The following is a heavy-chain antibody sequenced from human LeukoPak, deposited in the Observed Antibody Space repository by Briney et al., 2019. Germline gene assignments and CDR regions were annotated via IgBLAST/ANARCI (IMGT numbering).Heavy chain of an antibody. J-gene: IGHJ4*02. D-gene: IGHD5-24*01. CDR1: GFTFSNYA. CDR2: ISGSGGNT. Sequence: GGCVRLSCAASGFTFSNYAMSWVRQVPGKGLEWVSAISGSGGNTFYADSVKGRFTISRDNSKNTLYLQVNSLRAADTAIYYCAKVQEMDTILPPFHYWGQGNPVSLSS. V-gene: IGHV3-23*01. CDR3: AKVQEMDTILPPFHY.